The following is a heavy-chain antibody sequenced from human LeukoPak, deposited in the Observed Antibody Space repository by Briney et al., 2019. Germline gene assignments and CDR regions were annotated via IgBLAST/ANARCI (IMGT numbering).Heavy chain of an antibody. CDR2: IYPGDSDT. CDR1: GYSFTRYW. CDR3: ARPSSGSYDYFDY. J-gene: IGHJ4*02. D-gene: IGHD6-19*01. V-gene: IGHV5-51*01. Sequence: GESLKISYKGSGYSFTRYWIGWVRQMPGKGLEWMGIIYPGDSDTRYSPSFQGQVTISSDKSISTAYLQWSSLKASDTAIYYCARPSSGSYDYFDYWGQGTLVTVSS.